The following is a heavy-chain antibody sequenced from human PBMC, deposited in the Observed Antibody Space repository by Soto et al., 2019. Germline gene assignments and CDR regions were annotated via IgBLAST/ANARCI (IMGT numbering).Heavy chain of an antibody. D-gene: IGHD3-22*01. CDR1: GFTFSSYW. J-gene: IGHJ4*02. Sequence: ESGGGLVQPGGSLRLSCAASGFTFSSYWMSWVRQAPGKGLEWVANIKQDGSEKYYVDSVKGRFTISRDNAKNSLYLQMNSLRAEDTAVYYCARNYYDSSGYYLSFDYWGQGTLVTVSS. CDR2: IKQDGSEK. CDR3: ARNYYDSSGYYLSFDY. V-gene: IGHV3-7*05.